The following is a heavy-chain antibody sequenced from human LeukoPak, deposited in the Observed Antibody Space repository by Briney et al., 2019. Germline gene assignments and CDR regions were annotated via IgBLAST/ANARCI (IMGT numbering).Heavy chain of an antibody. CDR1: GGSISSSSYY. Sequence: SETLSLTCTVSGGSISSSSYYWGWIRQPPGKGLEWIGGIYYSGSTYYNPSLKSRVTISVDTSKNQFSLKLSSVTAADTAVYYCARVYYDSSGDDAFDIWGQGTMVTVSS. V-gene: IGHV4-39*01. CDR3: ARVYYDSSGDDAFDI. J-gene: IGHJ3*02. D-gene: IGHD3-22*01. CDR2: IYYSGST.